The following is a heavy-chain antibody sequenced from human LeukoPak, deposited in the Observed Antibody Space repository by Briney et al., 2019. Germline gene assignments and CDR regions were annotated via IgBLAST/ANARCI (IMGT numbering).Heavy chain of an antibody. D-gene: IGHD3-16*02. CDR2: INHSGST. J-gene: IGHJ4*02. CDR1: GGSFSGYY. Sequence: MSSETLSLTCAVYGGSFSGYYLSWIRQPPGKGLEWIGEINHSGSTNYNPSLKSRVTISVDTSKNQFSLKLSSVTAADTAVYYCARGPPYYDYVWGSYRPFDYWGQGTLVTVSS. V-gene: IGHV4-34*01. CDR3: ARGPPYYDYVWGSYRPFDY.